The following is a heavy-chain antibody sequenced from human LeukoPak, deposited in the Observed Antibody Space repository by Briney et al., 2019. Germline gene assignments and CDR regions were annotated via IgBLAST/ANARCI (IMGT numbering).Heavy chain of an antibody. CDR1: GFTSSSYW. Sequence: PGGSLRLSCAASGFTSSSYWMSWVRQAPGKGLEWVANIKQDGSQKYYVDFVKGRFTISRDNTKNSLYLQMNSLRVEDTALYYCAKGDGSGTYHNFFDYWGQGTLVTVSS. CDR2: IKQDGSQK. J-gene: IGHJ4*02. CDR3: AKGDGSGTYHNFFDY. V-gene: IGHV3-7*03. D-gene: IGHD3-10*01.